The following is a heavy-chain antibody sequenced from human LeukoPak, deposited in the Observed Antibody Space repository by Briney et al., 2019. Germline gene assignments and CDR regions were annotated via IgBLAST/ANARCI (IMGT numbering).Heavy chain of an antibody. J-gene: IGHJ4*02. Sequence: SVKVSCKASGYTFTSYAMHWVRQAPGQRLEWMGGIIPIFGTANYAQKFQGRVTITADKSTSTAYMELSSLRSEDTAVYYCARGLYYYDSSGLYNWGQGTLVTVSS. CDR1: GYTFTSYA. CDR3: ARGLYYYDSSGLYN. CDR2: IIPIFGTA. D-gene: IGHD3-22*01. V-gene: IGHV1-69*06.